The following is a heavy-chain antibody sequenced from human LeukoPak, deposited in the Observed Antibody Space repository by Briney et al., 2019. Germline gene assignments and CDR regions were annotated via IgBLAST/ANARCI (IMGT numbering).Heavy chain of an antibody. V-gene: IGHV3-23*01. D-gene: IGHD6-13*01. Sequence: GGSLRLSCAASGFTFSNYAMSWVRQAPGKGLEWVSAISGSGDSTYYVDSVKGRFTISRDNSKNTLYLQMNSLRADDTAVYYCVKGGSSSWDYFDFWGQGTLVTVSS. CDR1: GFTFSNYA. CDR3: VKGGSSSWDYFDF. CDR2: ISGSGDST. J-gene: IGHJ4*02.